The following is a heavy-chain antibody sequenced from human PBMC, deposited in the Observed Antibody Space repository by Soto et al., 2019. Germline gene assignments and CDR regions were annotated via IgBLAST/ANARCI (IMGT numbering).Heavy chain of an antibody. CDR1: GDSISSSNNY. D-gene: IGHD5-18*01. V-gene: IGHV4-30-4*01. J-gene: IGHJ5*02. CDR3: ARGRGYSYGLDP. CDR2: ISYSGTT. Sequence: PSETLSLTCTVSGDSISSSNNYWSWIRQPPGEGLEWIGFISYSGTTSYSPSLKSRPAISLDTSKNQFSLSLSSVTAADTAVYYCARGRGYSYGLDPWGQGTLVTVSS.